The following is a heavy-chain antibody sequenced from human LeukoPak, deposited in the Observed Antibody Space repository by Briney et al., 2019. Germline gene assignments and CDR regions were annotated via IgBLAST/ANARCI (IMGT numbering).Heavy chain of an antibody. CDR3: ARVWGHSGYDYFPFDY. V-gene: IGHV3-7*03. J-gene: IGHJ4*02. CDR2: IKEDGSER. CDR1: AFIFSGHW. Sequence: GGSLRLSCEGSAFIFSGHWMNWVRQTPGKGLEWVASIKEDGSERQYVDSVKGRFSISRDNTKGSLFLQLNSLRAEDTAVYYCARVWGHSGYDYFPFDYWGQGTLVTVSS. D-gene: IGHD5-12*01.